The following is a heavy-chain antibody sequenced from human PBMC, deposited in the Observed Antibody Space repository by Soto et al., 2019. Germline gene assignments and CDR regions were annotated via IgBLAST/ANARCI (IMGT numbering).Heavy chain of an antibody. V-gene: IGHV1-8*01. J-gene: IGHJ6*02. CDR2: MNPNSGNT. D-gene: IGHD3-3*01. CDR1: GYTFTSYD. CDR3: ATNLRSHYDFWSGYPRYYYYGMDV. Sequence: VASVKVSCKASGYTFTSYDINWVRQATGQGLEWMGWMNPNSGNTGYAQKFQGRVTMTRNTSISTAYMELSSLRSEDTAVYYCATNLRSHYDFWSGYPRYYYYGMDVWGQGTTVTVSS.